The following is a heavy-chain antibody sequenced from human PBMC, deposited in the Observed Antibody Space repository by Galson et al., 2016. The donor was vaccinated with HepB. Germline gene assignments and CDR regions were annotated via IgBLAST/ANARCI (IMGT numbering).Heavy chain of an antibody. Sequence: SLRLSCAASGFSFSNYGMHWVRQAPGKGLEWVTFISYDGNNKYYAESVKGRFAISRDKSTKTVYLQMNSLRAEDTAVYYFAKDVGLYGFLDYWGQRTVVTVSS. CDR2: ISYDGNNK. CDR3: AKDVGLYGFLDY. V-gene: IGHV3-30*18. D-gene: IGHD3-10*01. J-gene: IGHJ4*02. CDR1: GFSFSNYG.